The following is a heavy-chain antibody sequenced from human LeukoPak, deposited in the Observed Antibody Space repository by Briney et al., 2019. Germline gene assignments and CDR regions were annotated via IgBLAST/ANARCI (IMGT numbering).Heavy chain of an antibody. V-gene: IGHV3-48*04. D-gene: IGHD1-1*01. CDR2: IGISSGNT. CDR3: ARDHNYAFDN. CDR1: GFPFSDYS. Sequence: GGSLRLSCTASGFPFSDYSMNWVRQAPGKGLVWISYIGISSGNTKYADSVKGRFTISADNARNSLYLQMNSLRVEDTAVYYCARDHNYAFDNWGQGTLVSVSS. J-gene: IGHJ4*02.